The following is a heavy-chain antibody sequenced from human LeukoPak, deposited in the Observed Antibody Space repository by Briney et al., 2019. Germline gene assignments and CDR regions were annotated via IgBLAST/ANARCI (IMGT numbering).Heavy chain of an antibody. Sequence: GASVKVSCKASGYTFTGYYMHWVRQAPEQGLEWMGRINPNSGGTNYAQKFQGRVTMTRNTSISTAYMELSRLRSDDTAVYYCARDLGNYYDSSGYFQFDYWGQGTLVTVSS. J-gene: IGHJ4*02. V-gene: IGHV1-2*06. CDR3: ARDLGNYYDSSGYFQFDY. CDR2: INPNSGGT. D-gene: IGHD3-22*01. CDR1: GYTFTGYY.